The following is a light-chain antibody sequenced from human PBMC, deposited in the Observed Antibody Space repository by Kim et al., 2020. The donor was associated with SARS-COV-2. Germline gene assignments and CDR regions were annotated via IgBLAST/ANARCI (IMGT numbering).Light chain of an antibody. CDR3: QQYNNWLT. CDR2: GAS. J-gene: IGKJ4*01. CDR1: QSVSSS. Sequence: EIVMTQSPATLSVPPGERATLSCRASQSVSSSLAWYQQKPGQAPRLLIYGASTRATGIPARFSGSGSGTEFTLTISSLQSEDFAVYYCQQYNNWLTFGGGTKLEI. V-gene: IGKV3-15*01.